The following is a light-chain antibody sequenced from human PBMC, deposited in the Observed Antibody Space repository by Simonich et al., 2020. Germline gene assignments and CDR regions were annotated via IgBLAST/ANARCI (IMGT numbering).Light chain of an antibody. J-gene: IGKJ1*01. CDR2: GAS. Sequence: EIVLTQSPGTLSLSPGERATLSCRASQSVSSSYLAWYRQKPGQAPRLLIDGASSRAPGIPDRFSGSGSGTDFTLTISRLEPEDFAVYYCQQYGSSPRTFGQGTKVEIK. V-gene: IGKV3-20*01. CDR3: QQYGSSPRT. CDR1: QSVSSSY.